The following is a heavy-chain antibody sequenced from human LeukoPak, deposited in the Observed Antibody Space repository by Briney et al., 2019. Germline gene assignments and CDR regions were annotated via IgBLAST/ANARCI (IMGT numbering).Heavy chain of an antibody. CDR2: IKSKTDGGTT. D-gene: IGHD3-3*01. V-gene: IGHV3-15*01. CDR3: TTLKYDFWSGYLIPNDY. Sequence: GESLKISCADSGLSFKNAWMSWIRQAPGKGLEWVGRIKSKTDGGTTDYAAPVKGRFTISRDDSKNTLYLQMNNPKTEDTAVYYCTTLKYDFWSGYLIPNDYWGQGTLVTVSS. J-gene: IGHJ4*02. CDR1: GLSFKNAW.